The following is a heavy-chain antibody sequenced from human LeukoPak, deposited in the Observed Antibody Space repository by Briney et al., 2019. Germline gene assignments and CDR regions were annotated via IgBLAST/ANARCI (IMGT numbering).Heavy chain of an antibody. CDR3: ARGIRGVPPDYYYYGMDV. Sequence: SVKVSCKASGGSFISYAISWVRQAPGQGLEWMGRIIPILTEADYAQKFQGRVTITADKFKTTVYMEMSSLRSEDTAVYYCARGIRGVPPDYYYYGMDVWGQGTTVTVSS. V-gene: IGHV1-69*04. CDR1: GGSFISYA. D-gene: IGHD3-10*01. J-gene: IGHJ6*02. CDR2: IIPILTEA.